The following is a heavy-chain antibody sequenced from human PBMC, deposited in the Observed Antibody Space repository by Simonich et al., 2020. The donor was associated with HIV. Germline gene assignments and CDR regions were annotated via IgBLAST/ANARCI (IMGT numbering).Heavy chain of an antibody. CDR3: ARGIPRNYYYFYYMDV. V-gene: IGHV4-34*01. J-gene: IGHJ6*03. Sequence: QVPLQQWGAGLLKPSETLSLTCAVYGGSFSGYYWSWIRQPPWKGLEWIGEINHSGSTHYNPSLKSRVTISVDTSKNQFSLKLSSVTAADTAVYSCARGIPRNYYYFYYMDVWGKGTTVIVSS. CDR1: GGSFSGYY. D-gene: IGHD1-1*01. CDR2: INHSGST.